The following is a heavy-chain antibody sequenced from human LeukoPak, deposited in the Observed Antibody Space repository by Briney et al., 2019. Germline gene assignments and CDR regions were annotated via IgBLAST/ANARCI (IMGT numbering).Heavy chain of an antibody. V-gene: IGHV3-21*01. J-gene: IGHJ3*02. D-gene: IGHD2-2*01. CDR1: GFTFSSYS. CDR2: ISSRGSSI. CDR3: ARFETCTSTTCDDTFDI. Sequence: GGSLRLSCAASGFTFSSYSLNWVRQAPGKGLEWVSSISSRGSSIYYADSVKGRFTISRDNAKNSLYLQMNSLRAEYTALYYCARFETCTSTTCDDTFDIWGQGTMVTVSS.